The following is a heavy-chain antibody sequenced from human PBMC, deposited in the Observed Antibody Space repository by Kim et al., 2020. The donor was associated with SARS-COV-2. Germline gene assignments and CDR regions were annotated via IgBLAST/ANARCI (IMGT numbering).Heavy chain of an antibody. CDR1: GFSFFYYG. J-gene: IGHJ4*02. V-gene: IGHV1-18*01. CDR2: ISASDGDT. D-gene: IGHD3-10*01. CDR3: ARDSGRRRLASGGDY. Sequence: ASVKVSCKASGFSFFYYGFSWVRQAPGQGLEWMGWISASDGDTNYAQKFRGRVTMTTDTSTTTAFMELKSLTFDDTATYFCARDSGRRRLASGGDYWGQGSHVIVSS.